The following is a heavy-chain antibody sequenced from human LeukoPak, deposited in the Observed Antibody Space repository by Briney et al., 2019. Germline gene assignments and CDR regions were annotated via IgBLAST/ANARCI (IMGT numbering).Heavy chain of an antibody. D-gene: IGHD6-19*01. CDR3: ARAAAGSGWYGGDY. CDR2: ISAYNGNT. CDR1: GYTFTSYG. Sequence: ASVKVSCKASGYTFTSYGISWVRQAPGQGLEWMGWISAYNGNTNYEQKLQGRVTVTIDTSTSTVYMELRSLRSDDTAVYYCARAAAGSGWYGGDYWGQGTLVTVSS. J-gene: IGHJ4*02. V-gene: IGHV1-18*01.